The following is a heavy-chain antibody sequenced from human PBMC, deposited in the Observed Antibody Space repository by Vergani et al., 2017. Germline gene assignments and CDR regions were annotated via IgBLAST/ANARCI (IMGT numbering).Heavy chain of an antibody. J-gene: IGHJ4*02. V-gene: IGHV4-31*03. CDR2: IYSTGST. Sequence: QVQMQESGPGLVKTSETLSLTCSASGDSISSGVYYWNWIRQHPGKGLEWIGYIYSTGSTHHNPSLRRRINMSVDTSKNQFSLKLNSVTAADAAMYYCARMGGYDEGDAFRIGYFDSWVPGSLVTVSS. CDR1: GDSISSGVYY. D-gene: IGHD3-22*01. CDR3: ARMGGYDEGDAFRIGYFDS.